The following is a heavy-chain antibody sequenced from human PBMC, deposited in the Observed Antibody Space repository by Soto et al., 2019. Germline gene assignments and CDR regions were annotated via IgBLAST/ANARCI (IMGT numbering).Heavy chain of an antibody. CDR3: ARLVSCDESGHYLRLVFDY. V-gene: IGHV3-21*01. D-gene: IGHD3-3*01. J-gene: IGHJ4*01. CDR1: GFAFDVHS. Sequence: GALRLSCEASGFAFDVHSMNWVRQVPGRGLEWVASITSHSGYIWYADSERGRFTISSDNAKKSVYLQRSGLRDDDTAVYYSARLVSCDESGHYLRLVFDYWGHRALVTVTS. CDR2: ITSHSGYI.